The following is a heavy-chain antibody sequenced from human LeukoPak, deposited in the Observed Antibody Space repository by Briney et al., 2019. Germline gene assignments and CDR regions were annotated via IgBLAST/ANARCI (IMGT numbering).Heavy chain of an antibody. D-gene: IGHD4-17*01. CDR2: ISSSSSTI. J-gene: IGHJ4*02. CDR3: ARARGTTVTTDFDY. Sequence: GGSLRLSCAASGFTFSSYSMNWVRQGPGKGLEWVSYISSSSSTIYYADSVKGRFTIYRDNAKNSLYLHMNSLRAEDKAVYYCARARGTTVTTDFDYWGQGTLVTVSS. CDR1: GFTFSSYS. V-gene: IGHV3-48*01.